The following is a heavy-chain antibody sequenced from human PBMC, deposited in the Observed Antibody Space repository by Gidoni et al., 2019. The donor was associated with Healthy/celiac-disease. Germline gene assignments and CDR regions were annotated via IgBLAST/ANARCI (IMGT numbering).Heavy chain of an antibody. CDR2: ISGSGGST. V-gene: IGHV3-23*01. CDR1: GFPFCVYA. J-gene: IGHJ4*02. CDR3: AKDLSGVGSGWYPFDY. D-gene: IGHD6-19*01. Sequence: EVQLLESGGGLVQPGGSLRLSCAGSGFPFCVYAMSWVRQAPGKGGGWVSAISGSGGSTYYADSVKGRFTISRDNSKNTLYLQMNSLRAEDTAVYYCAKDLSGVGSGWYPFDYWGQGTLVTVSS.